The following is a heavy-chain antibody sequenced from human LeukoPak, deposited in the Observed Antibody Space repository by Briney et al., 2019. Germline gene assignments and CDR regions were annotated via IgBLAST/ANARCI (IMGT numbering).Heavy chain of an antibody. D-gene: IGHD2-2*01. V-gene: IGHV4-59*12. CDR1: GGSISPYY. J-gene: IGHJ2*01. CDR3: ARDLPCSSTSCQGNFDL. CDR2: IYHSGST. Sequence: SETLSLTCTVSGGSISPYYWSWIRQPPGKGLEWIGYIYHSGSTYYNPSLKSRVTISVDRSKNQFSLKLSSVTAADTAVYYCARDLPCSSTSCQGNFDLWGRGTLVTVSS.